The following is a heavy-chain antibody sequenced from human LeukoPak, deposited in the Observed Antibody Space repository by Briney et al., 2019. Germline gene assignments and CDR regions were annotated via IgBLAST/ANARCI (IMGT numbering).Heavy chain of an antibody. V-gene: IGHV3-74*01. CDR2: INSDGSST. CDR3: ARVRSGSSAGNYGMDV. Sequence: RPGGSLRLSRAASGFTFSNYWMHWVRQAPGKGLVWVSRINSDGSSTTYADSVKGRFTISRDNTKNTLYVQMNSLRAEDTAVYYCARVRSGSSAGNYGMDVWGQGTTVTVSS. D-gene: IGHD1-26*01. CDR1: GFTFSNYW. J-gene: IGHJ6*02.